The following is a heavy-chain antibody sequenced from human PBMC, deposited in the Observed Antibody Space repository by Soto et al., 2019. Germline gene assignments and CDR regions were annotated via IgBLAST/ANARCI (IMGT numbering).Heavy chain of an antibody. CDR2: IKYDGSDS. CDR3: ARGVSWGHFEN. CDR1: GFTYSSYW. V-gene: IGHV3-7*05. Sequence: HPGGSLRLSCVMSGFTYSSYWVAWVRQAAGKGLEWVASIKYDGSDSRYADSVKGRFTISRDNAKNSLFLQMNSLRTEDTAVYYCARGVSWGHFENWGQGTLVTVSS. J-gene: IGHJ4*02. D-gene: IGHD7-27*01.